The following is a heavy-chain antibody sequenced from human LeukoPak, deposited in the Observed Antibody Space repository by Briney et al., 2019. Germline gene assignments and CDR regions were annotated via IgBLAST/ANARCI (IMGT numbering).Heavy chain of an antibody. D-gene: IGHD4-17*01. CDR2: MSYSGRN. V-gene: IGHV4-59*08. Sequence: SETLSLTCTVSGGSISTYYWTWIRQPPGKGLEWIGYMSYSGRNNQNPSLKSRVTISVDASKNQLSLTLSSVTAADTAVYYCARRCSGDYGHWFDPWGQGTLVTVSS. J-gene: IGHJ5*02. CDR3: ARRCSGDYGHWFDP. CDR1: GGSISTYY.